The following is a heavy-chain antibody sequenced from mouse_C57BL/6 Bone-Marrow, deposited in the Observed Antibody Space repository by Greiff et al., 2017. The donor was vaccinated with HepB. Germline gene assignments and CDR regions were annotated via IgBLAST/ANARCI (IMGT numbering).Heavy chain of an antibody. V-gene: IGHV14-3*01. J-gene: IGHJ4*01. Sequence: VQLQQSVAELVRPGASVKLSCTASGFNIKNTYMHWVKQRPEQGLEWIGRIDPANGNTKYAPKFQGKATITADTSSNTAYLQLSSLTSEDTAIYYCAFYYYGSSYHYYAMDYWGQGTSVTVSS. CDR2: IDPANGNT. D-gene: IGHD1-1*01. CDR3: AFYYYGSSYHYYAMDY. CDR1: GFNIKNTY.